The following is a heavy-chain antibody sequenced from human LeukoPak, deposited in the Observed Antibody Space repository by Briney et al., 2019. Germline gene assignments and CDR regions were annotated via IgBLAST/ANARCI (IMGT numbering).Heavy chain of an antibody. J-gene: IGHJ5*02. Sequence: SETLSLTCTVSGGSISSGSYYWSWIRQPAGKGLEWIGRIYTSGSTYYNPSLKSRVTISVDTSKNQFSLKLSSVTAADTAVYYCARGIRYSGYDLDWFDPWGQGTLVTVSS. CDR1: GGSISSGSYY. D-gene: IGHD5-12*01. CDR2: IYTSGST. V-gene: IGHV4-61*02. CDR3: ARGIRYSGYDLDWFDP.